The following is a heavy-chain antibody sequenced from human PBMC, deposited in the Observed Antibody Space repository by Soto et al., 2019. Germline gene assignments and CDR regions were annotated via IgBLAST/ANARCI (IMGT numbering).Heavy chain of an antibody. D-gene: IGHD3-3*01. CDR1: GYTFTSYY. V-gene: IGHV1-46*03. CDR3: ARGSITIFGVVDYYYYYMDV. Sequence: VASVKVSCKASGYTFTSYYMHWVRQAPGQGLEWMGIINPSGGSTSYAQKFQGRVTMTRDTSTSTVYMELSSLRSEDTAVYYCARGSITIFGVVDYYYYYMDVWGKGTTVTVSS. J-gene: IGHJ6*03. CDR2: INPSGGST.